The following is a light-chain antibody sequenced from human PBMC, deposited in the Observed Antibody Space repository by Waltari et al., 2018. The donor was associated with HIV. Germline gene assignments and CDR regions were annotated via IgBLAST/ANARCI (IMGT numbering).Light chain of an antibody. Sequence: SSELTQDPAVSVALGQTVRTTCQGDSLRSYYASWYQQKPGQAPVLVLYGKNNRPSGIPDRFSGSSSGNTASLTITGAQAEDEADYYCNSRDSSGNHHYVFGTGTKVTVL. CDR2: GKN. V-gene: IGLV3-19*01. CDR1: SLRSYY. CDR3: NSRDSSGNHHYV. J-gene: IGLJ1*01.